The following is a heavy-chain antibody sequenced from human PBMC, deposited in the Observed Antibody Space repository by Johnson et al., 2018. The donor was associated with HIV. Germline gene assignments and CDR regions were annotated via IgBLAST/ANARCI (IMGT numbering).Heavy chain of an antibody. Sequence: QVQLVESGGGFVQPGGSLRLSCAASGFIFSDYYMSWIRQAPGKGLEWVSYISSSGNPIYSADSVKGRFTISRDNSKNTLYLQMHSLRIEDTAVYYCAREELEPDVFDIWGQGTMVTVSS. J-gene: IGHJ3*02. CDR3: AREELEPDVFDI. D-gene: IGHD1-1*01. CDR1: GFIFSDYY. V-gene: IGHV3-11*04. CDR2: ISSSGNPI.